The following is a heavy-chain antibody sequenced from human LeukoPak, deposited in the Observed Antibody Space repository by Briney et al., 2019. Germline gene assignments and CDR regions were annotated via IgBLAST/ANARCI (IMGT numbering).Heavy chain of an antibody. CDR2: ISGSGSDI. CDR3: ARRTFPNDAFDV. J-gene: IGHJ3*01. D-gene: IGHD1-7*01. CDR1: GFTFSTFS. V-gene: IGHV3-21*01. Sequence: GGSLRLSCAASGFTFSTFSMNWVRQTPGKGLEWVSAISGSGSDIYYADSVKGRFTTSRDNPKRSLYLQMNSLRAEDTAVYYCARRTFPNDAFDVWGQGTVVTVSS.